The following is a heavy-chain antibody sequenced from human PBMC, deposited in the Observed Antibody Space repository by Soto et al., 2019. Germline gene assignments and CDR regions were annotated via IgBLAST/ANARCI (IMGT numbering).Heavy chain of an antibody. CDR3: TRSRYGDPDY. Sequence: EVQLVQSGGGLIQPEGSLKLSCAAPGIIVSSNYMSWVRQAPGKGLEWVSVLYHGGSTYYADSVKGRFTISRDNSKNTRFLQMNSLRAEDTAVYYCTRSRYGDPDYWGQGTLVTVSS. CDR1: GIIVSSNY. D-gene: IGHD4-17*01. V-gene: IGHV3-53*01. CDR2: LYHGGST. J-gene: IGHJ4*02.